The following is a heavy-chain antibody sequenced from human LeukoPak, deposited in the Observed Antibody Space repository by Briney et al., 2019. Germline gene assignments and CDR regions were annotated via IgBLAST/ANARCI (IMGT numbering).Heavy chain of an antibody. CDR1: GFTFSSYW. CDR2: INSDGSST. J-gene: IGHJ3*02. Sequence: GGSLRLSSAAFGFTFSSYWMHWVRQAPGKGLVWVSRINSDGSSTSYADSVKGRFTISRDNAKNTLYLQMNSLRAEDTAVYYCASPGNYDEDAFDTWGQGTMVTVSS. V-gene: IGHV3-74*01. CDR3: ASPGNYDEDAFDT. D-gene: IGHD3-3*01.